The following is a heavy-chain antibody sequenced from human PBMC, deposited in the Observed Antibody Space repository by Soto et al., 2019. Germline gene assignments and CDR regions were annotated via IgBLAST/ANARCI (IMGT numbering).Heavy chain of an antibody. CDR2: IYYSGST. V-gene: IGHV4-31*03. CDR3: TRVNYYDSSGYYQIDY. D-gene: IGHD3-22*01. CDR1: GGSISSGGYY. J-gene: IGHJ4*02. Sequence: QVQLQESGPGLVKPSQTLSLTCTVSGGSISSGGYYWSWIRQHPGKGLEWIGYIYYSGSTYYNPCLKSRVTISVDTSKSQFSLKLSSVTAADTAVYYCTRVNYYDSSGYYQIDYWGQGTLVTVSS.